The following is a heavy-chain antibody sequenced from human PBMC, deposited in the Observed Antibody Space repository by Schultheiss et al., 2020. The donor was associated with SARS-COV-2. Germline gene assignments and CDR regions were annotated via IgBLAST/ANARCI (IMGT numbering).Heavy chain of an antibody. CDR3: ARAEWAAAKPFLLVY. CDR2: VSAGRDST. D-gene: IGHD6-13*01. J-gene: IGHJ4*02. V-gene: IGHV3-23*01. Sequence: GESLKISCAASGFTFSSYAMSWVRQAPGKGLEWVSAVSAGRDSTYYSASVEGRFTISRDNSKNTLHLQMNSLRAEDTAVYYCARAEWAAAKPFLLVYWGQGTLVTVSS. CDR1: GFTFSSYA.